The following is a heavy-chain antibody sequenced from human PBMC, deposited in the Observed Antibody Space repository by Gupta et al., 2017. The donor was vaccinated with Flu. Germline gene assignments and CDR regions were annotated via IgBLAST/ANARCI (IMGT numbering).Heavy chain of an antibody. CDR2: IWYDGSNK. J-gene: IGHJ4*02. D-gene: IGHD3-3*01. CDR3: ARGIEGRSGSYHVCY. V-gene: IGHV3-33*01. Sequence: GREWVAVIWYDGSNKDYADSVKGRFTISRDNSKNTLYLQMNSLRAEDTAVSYCARGIEGRSGSYHVCYWGQGTLVTSSP.